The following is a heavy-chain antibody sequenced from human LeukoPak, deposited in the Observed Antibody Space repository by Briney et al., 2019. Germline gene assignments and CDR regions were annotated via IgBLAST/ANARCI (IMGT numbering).Heavy chain of an antibody. D-gene: IGHD5-12*01. CDR3: ARHNSGYVLTPEYFQH. Sequence: SETLSLTSAVYGGSFSGYYWSWIRQPPGKGLEWIGEINHSGSTNYNPSLKSRVTISVDTSKNQFSLKLSSVTAADTAVYYCARHNSGYVLTPEYFQHWGQGTLVTVSS. CDR1: GGSFSGYY. V-gene: IGHV4-34*01. J-gene: IGHJ1*01. CDR2: INHSGST.